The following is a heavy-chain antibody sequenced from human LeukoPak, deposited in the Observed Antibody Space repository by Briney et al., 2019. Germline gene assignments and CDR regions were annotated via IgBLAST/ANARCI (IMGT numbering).Heavy chain of an antibody. CDR2: IYTSGST. Sequence: PSETLSLTCTVSGGSISSYYWSWIRQPAGKGLEWIGRIYTSGSTNYNPSLKNRVTMSVDTSKNQFSLKLSSVTAADTAVYYCARERGTYCGGDCYSWYFQHWGQGTLVTVSS. CDR3: ARERGTYCGGDCYSWYFQH. D-gene: IGHD2-21*02. V-gene: IGHV4-4*07. J-gene: IGHJ1*01. CDR1: GGSISSYY.